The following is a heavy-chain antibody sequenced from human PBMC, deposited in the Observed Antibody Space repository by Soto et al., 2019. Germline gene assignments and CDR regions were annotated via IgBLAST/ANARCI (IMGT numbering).Heavy chain of an antibody. Sequence: SVKVSCKASGGTFSSYAISWVRQAPGQGLEWMGGIIPIFGTTNYAQKLQGRVTMTADTSTSTAYMELRSLRSDDTAVYYCARSQAYLDSSAYSYWGQGTLVTVSS. V-gene: IGHV1-69*06. J-gene: IGHJ4*02. CDR3: ARSQAYLDSSAYSY. CDR1: GGTFSSYA. CDR2: IIPIFGTT. D-gene: IGHD3-22*01.